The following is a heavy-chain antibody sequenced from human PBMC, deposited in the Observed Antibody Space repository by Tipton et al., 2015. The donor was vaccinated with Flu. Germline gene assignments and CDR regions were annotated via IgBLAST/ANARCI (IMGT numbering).Heavy chain of an antibody. CDR3: ARGPLPDSNWYNGMDV. CDR1: GFTFSSYD. Sequence: AVSGFTFSSYDMHWVRQATGEGLQWVSGIDSAGDTYYLDSVKGRFTISRDNAKNSLYLQMNSLRAGDTAVYFCARGPLPDSNWYNGMDVWGQGTTVTVSS. D-gene: IGHD6-13*01. CDR2: IDSAGDT. V-gene: IGHV3-13*01. J-gene: IGHJ6*02.